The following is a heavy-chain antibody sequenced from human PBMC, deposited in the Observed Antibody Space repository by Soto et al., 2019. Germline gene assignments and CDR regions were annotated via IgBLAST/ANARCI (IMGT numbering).Heavy chain of an antibody. V-gene: IGHV3-30-3*01. CDR1: GFTFSSYA. Sequence: GGSLRLSCAASGFTFSSYAMHWVRQAPGKGLEWVAVISYDGSNKYYADSVKGRFTISRDNSKNTLYLQMNSLRAEDTAVYYCARASRGLRYFDWLPAIWGQGTLVTVSS. D-gene: IGHD3-9*01. J-gene: IGHJ4*02. CDR3: ARASRGLRYFDWLPAI. CDR2: ISYDGSNK.